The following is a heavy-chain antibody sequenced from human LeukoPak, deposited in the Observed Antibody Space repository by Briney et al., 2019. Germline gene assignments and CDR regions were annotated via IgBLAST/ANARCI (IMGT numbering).Heavy chain of an antibody. CDR3: ARGYDGSGYYYRNWYFDL. V-gene: IGHV4-59*08. D-gene: IGHD3-22*01. J-gene: IGHJ2*01. CDR1: GGSISSYY. CDR2: IYYSGST. Sequence: PSETLSLTCTVSGGSISSYYWNWIRQSPGKGLEWIGYIYYSGSTNYNPSLKSRVTISVDTSKNQFSLKLSSVTAADTAVYYCARGYDGSGYYYRNWYFDLWGRGTLVTVSS.